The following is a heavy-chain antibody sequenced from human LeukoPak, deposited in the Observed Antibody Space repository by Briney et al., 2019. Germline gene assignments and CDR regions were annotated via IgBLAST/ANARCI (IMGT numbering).Heavy chain of an antibody. CDR2: ISYDRSET. V-gene: IGHV3-30*03. D-gene: IGHD6-25*01. J-gene: IGHJ4*02. Sequence: PGGSLRLSCAASGFTFGSYGMHWVRQAPGKGLEWVAFISYDRSETYYADSVKDRFSISRDNSKNTVYLQMNSLRTEDRAVYYCAREGGYYFDHWGQGTLVTVSS. CDR1: GFTFGSYG. CDR3: AREGGYYFDH.